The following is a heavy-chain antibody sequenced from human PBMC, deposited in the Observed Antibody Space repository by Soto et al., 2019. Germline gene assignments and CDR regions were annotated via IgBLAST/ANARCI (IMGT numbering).Heavy chain of an antibody. V-gene: IGHV4-30-4*01. CDR2: IYYSGST. Sequence: SETLSLTCTVSGGSISNDDYYWSWIRQPPGKGLEWFGYIYYSGSTYYNPSLKSRFTISVDTSKNQFSLKLSPVTAEDTAEYYCAGTYSGTVTADSVDAFDFWGQGTMVTVSS. D-gene: IGHD2-21*02. CDR3: AGTYSGTVTADSVDAFDF. J-gene: IGHJ3*01. CDR1: GGSISNDDYY.